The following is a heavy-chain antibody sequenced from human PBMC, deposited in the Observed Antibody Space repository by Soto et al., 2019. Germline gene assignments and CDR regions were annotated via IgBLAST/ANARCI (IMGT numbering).Heavy chain of an antibody. CDR1: GFTFDDYA. CDR3: AKEAGLVRFFDWLSNSLDV. D-gene: IGHD3-9*01. Sequence: EVQLVESGGDLVQPGRSLRLSCAASGFTFDDYAMHWVRQAPGKGLEWVSGISWNSGNKGYADSVKGRFTISRDNAKNFLYLEMNSLRAEDTALYYCAKEAGLVRFFDWLSNSLDVWGQGTAVTVS. V-gene: IGHV3-9*01. CDR2: ISWNSGNK. J-gene: IGHJ6*02.